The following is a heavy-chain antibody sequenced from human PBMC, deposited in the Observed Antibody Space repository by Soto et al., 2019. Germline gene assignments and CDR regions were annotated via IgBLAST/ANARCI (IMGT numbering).Heavy chain of an antibody. CDR2: IYYSGST. D-gene: IGHD3-22*01. CDR1: GGSISSGDYY. V-gene: IGHV4-30-4*02. J-gene: IGHJ4*02. Sequence: SETLSLTCTVSGGSISSGDYYWSWIRQPPGKGLEWIGYIYYSGSTYSNPSLKSRVTISLDTSKNQFSLKLSSATAADTAVYYCAGDRSGYDYWGQGTLVTVSS. CDR3: AGDRSGYDY.